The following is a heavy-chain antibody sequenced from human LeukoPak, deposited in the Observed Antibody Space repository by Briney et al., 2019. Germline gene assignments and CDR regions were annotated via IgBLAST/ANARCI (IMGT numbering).Heavy chain of an antibody. Sequence: ASVKVSCKASGGTFSSYAISWVRQAPGQGLEWMGWSSAYNGNTNYAQKFQGRVTMTTDTSTSTAYMEVRSLRSDDTAVYYCTRDLGVGTTMIFFDYWGQGSLVTVSS. CDR1: GGTFSSYA. CDR3: TRDLGVGTTMIFFDY. D-gene: IGHD1-1*01. J-gene: IGHJ4*02. CDR2: SSAYNGNT. V-gene: IGHV1-18*01.